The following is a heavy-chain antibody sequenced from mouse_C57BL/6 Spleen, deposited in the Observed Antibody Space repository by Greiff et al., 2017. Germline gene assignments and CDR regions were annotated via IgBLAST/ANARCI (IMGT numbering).Heavy chain of an antibody. CDR2: IYPRSGNT. V-gene: IGHV1-81*01. CDR1: GYTFTSYG. J-gene: IGHJ2*01. Sequence: QVHVKQSGAELARPGASVKLSCKASGYTFTSYGISWVKQRTGQGLEWIGEIYPRSGNTYYNEKFKGKATLTADKSSSTAYMELRSLTSEDSAVYFCARYYSTLYYFDYWGQGTTLSLL. D-gene: IGHD2-5*01. CDR3: ARYYSTLYYFDY.